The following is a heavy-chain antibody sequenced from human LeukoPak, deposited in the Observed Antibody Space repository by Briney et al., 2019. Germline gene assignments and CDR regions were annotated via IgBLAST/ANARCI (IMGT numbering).Heavy chain of an antibody. CDR2: INAGNGNT. D-gene: IGHD3-10*01. CDR1: GYTFTSYA. Sequence: ASVKVSCEASGYTFTSYAMHWVRQAPGQRLEWMGWINAGNGNTKYSQKFQGRVTITRDTSASTAYMELSSLRSEDTAVYYCARAPRGYYGSGGYYFDYWGQGTLVTVSS. J-gene: IGHJ4*02. CDR3: ARAPRGYYGSGGYYFDY. V-gene: IGHV1-3*01.